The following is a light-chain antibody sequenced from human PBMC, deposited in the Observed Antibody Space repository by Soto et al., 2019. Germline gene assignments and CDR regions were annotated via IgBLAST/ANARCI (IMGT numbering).Light chain of an antibody. CDR2: GAS. CDR1: QSVSRN. CDR3: QQYNNWSPLT. J-gene: IGKJ4*01. V-gene: IGKV3-15*01. Sequence: EVVMTQSPATLSLSPGERATLSCRASQSVSRNLAWYQQAPGQAPRLLIYGASTRATGIPARFSGRGSGTEFTLTINSLQSEDFAVYYCQQYNNWSPLTFGGGTKVEIK.